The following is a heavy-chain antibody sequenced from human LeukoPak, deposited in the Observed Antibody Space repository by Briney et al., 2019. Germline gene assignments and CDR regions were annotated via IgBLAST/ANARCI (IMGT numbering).Heavy chain of an antibody. Sequence: PGGSLRLSCAASGFTVSTNYMSWVRQAPGKGLEWVSVIYSGGNTYYVDSVKGRFTISRDNSKNTMYLQMNSLRAEDTAIYYCARVKAVAVDYWGQGTLVTVSS. J-gene: IGHJ4*02. CDR2: IYSGGNT. D-gene: IGHD6-19*01. V-gene: IGHV3-53*01. CDR1: GFTVSTNY. CDR3: ARVKAVAVDY.